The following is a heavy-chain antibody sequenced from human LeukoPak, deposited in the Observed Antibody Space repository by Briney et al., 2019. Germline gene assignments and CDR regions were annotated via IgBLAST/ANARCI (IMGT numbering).Heavy chain of an antibody. J-gene: IGHJ4*02. Sequence: PSVTLSLTCTGSGGSINTYYWSWLRQPPGKGLEWIGYIYYSGSTNYNPSLKSRVTISVDTSENQFSLKLSSVTAADTAVYYCARVARYSIFDYWGQGTLVTVSS. CDR3: ARVARYSIFDY. CDR2: IYYSGST. CDR1: GGSINTYY. D-gene: IGHD4-11*01. V-gene: IGHV4-59*01.